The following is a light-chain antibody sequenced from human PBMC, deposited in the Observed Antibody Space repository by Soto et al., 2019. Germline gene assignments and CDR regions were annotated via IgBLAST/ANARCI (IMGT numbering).Light chain of an antibody. Sequence: QLVLTQPPSVSGAPGQRVTISCTGSSSNIGAGYDVHWYQKLPGTAPKLLIYGNSKRPSGVTDRFSGSKSGTSASLAITGLQAENEADDYCQSYDSSLSGRVFGGGTKLTVL. CDR1: SSNIGAGYD. V-gene: IGLV1-40*01. J-gene: IGLJ3*02. CDR2: GNS. CDR3: QSYDSSLSGRV.